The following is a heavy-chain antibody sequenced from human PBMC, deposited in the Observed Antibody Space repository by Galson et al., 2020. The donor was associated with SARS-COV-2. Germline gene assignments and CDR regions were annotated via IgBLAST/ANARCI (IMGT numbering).Heavy chain of an antibody. V-gene: IGHV4-61*02. CDR2: INKSGNT. J-gene: IGHJ6*02. Sequence: SETLSLTCTVSGASISSGSYYWSWIRQPAGKGLEWIGRINKSGNTNYNPSLWSPVTISADTSKNQFSLKLTSVTAADTAVYYCARGNSPCVTIFGVLTGTCGMDVWGQGTTVTVSS. CDR1: GASISSGSYY. CDR3: ARGNSPCVTIFGVLTGTCGMDV. D-gene: IGHD3-3*01.